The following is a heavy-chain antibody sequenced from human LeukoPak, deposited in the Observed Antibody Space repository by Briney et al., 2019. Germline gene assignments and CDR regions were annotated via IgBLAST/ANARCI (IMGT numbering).Heavy chain of an antibody. CDR2: ISAFNGNK. CDR3: ARAHSSYCFYYMDV. J-gene: IGHJ6*03. Sequence: ASVKVSCKAFGYTFTNYGFSWVRQAPGQGLEWMGWISAFNGNKNFAQKLQGRVTMTTDRFTNTAYMDLRSLTSDDTAVYYCARAHSSYCFYYMDVWGKGTTVTVSS. V-gene: IGHV1-18*01. CDR1: GYTFTNYG.